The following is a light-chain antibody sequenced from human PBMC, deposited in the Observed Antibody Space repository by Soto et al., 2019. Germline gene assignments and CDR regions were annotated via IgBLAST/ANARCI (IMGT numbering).Light chain of an antibody. Sequence: EIVLTQSPGTLSLSPGERATLSCRASLSVSSSYLAWYQQKPGQAPRLVIYGASSRATGIPDRFSGSGSGTDFTLTISRLEPEDFAVYYCQQYGSSPVTFGQGTKVEIK. J-gene: IGKJ1*01. CDR3: QQYGSSPVT. V-gene: IGKV3-20*01. CDR2: GAS. CDR1: LSVSSSY.